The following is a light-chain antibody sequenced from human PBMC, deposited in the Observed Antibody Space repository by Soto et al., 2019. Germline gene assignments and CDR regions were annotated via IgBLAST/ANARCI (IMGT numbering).Light chain of an antibody. CDR2: GPS. CDR3: QQYNNWPRT. V-gene: IGKV3-15*01. Sequence: EIVMTQSPGTLSVSPGERATLSCRASQSVSSNLAWYQQKPGQAPRLLIYGPSTRATGIPARFSGSGSGTEFTLTITSLQSEDFADYYCQQYNNWPRTFGQGTKVEIK. J-gene: IGKJ1*01. CDR1: QSVSSN.